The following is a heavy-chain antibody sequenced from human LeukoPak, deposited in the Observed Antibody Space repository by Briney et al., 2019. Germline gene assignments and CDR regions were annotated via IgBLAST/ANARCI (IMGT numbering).Heavy chain of an antibody. D-gene: IGHD2-2*01. CDR2: ISTNGGGT. Sequence: PGGSLRLSCAASGFTFSTYAMHWVRQTPGKGLEYVSAISTNGGGTYYANSVKGRFTIPRDNSKNTLYLQMNSLRAEDTAVYYCAREGGYCSSTSCPFDYWGQGTLVTVSS. CDR3: AREGGYCSSTSCPFDY. V-gene: IGHV3-64*01. J-gene: IGHJ4*02. CDR1: GFTFSTYA.